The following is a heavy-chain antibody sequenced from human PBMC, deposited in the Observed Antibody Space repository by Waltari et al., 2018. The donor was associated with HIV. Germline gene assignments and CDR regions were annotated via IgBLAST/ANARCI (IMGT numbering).Heavy chain of an antibody. Sequence: QVQLVQSGAEVKKPGASVKVSCKASGYTFTGYYMHWVRQAPGQGLEWKGWIKPNRGGTNHTQKFKGRGTMTRDTSISTAYMELSRLRSDDTAVYYCARDYYYDSSGNWDFDYWGQGTLVTVSS. V-gene: IGHV1-2*02. CDR2: IKPNRGGT. J-gene: IGHJ4*02. CDR3: ARDYYYDSSGNWDFDY. CDR1: GYTFTGYY. D-gene: IGHD3-22*01.